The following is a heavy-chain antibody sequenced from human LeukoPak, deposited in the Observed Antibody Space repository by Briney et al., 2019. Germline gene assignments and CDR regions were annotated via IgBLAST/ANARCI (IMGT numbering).Heavy chain of an antibody. CDR1: GFSLSTSGVG. CDR2: IYWDDDK. D-gene: IGHD2-21*02. V-gene: IGHV2-5*02. CDR3: AHPTDCGGDCPFDY. Sequence: SGPTLVKPTQTLTLTCTFSGFSLSTSGVGVAWIRQPPGKALEWLALIYWDDDKRYSPSLKSRLTITKDTSKNQVVLTMTNMDPVDTATYYCAHPTDCGGDCPFDYWGQGTLVTVSS. J-gene: IGHJ4*02.